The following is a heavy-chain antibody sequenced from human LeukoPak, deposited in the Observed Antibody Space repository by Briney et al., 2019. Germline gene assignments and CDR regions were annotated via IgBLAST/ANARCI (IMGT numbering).Heavy chain of an antibody. Sequence: SETLSLTCAVYGGSFSGYYWSWIRQPPGKGLEWIGEINHSGSTNYNPSLKSRVTISVDTSKNQFSLKLSSVTAADTAVYYCARNSPGGDWKFDYWGQGTLVTVSS. V-gene: IGHV4-34*01. J-gene: IGHJ4*02. CDR1: GGSFSGYY. D-gene: IGHD3-10*01. CDR3: ARNSPGGDWKFDY. CDR2: INHSGST.